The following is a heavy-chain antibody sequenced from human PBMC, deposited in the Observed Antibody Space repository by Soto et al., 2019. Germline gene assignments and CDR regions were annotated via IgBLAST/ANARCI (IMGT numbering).Heavy chain of an antibody. CDR1: GGSISSYY. V-gene: IGHV4-59*01. CDR2: IYYSGNT. D-gene: IGHD3-16*02. CDR3: ARGRFGGVIVMGY. J-gene: IGHJ4*02. Sequence: QVQLQESGPGLVKPSETLSLTCTVSGGSISSYYWSWIRQPPGKGLEWIGYIYYSGNTNYNPSLKSRVTISVDTSKNQFSLKLSSVTAADTAVYYCARGRFGGVIVMGYWGQGTLVTVSS.